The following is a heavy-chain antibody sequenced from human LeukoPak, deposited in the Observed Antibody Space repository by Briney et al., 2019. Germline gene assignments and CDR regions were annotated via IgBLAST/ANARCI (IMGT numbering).Heavy chain of an antibody. J-gene: IGHJ3*02. Sequence: ASVKVSCKASGYTFTSYDINWVRQAAGQGLEWMGWMNPNSGNTGYAQKFQGRVTMTTDTSTTTAYMELRSLISDDTAVYYCARDRTSTVSSPSDSFDIWGQGTMVTVSS. V-gene: IGHV1-8*02. CDR2: MNPNSGNT. CDR1: GYTFTSYD. D-gene: IGHD5/OR15-5a*01. CDR3: ARDRTSTVSSPSDSFDI.